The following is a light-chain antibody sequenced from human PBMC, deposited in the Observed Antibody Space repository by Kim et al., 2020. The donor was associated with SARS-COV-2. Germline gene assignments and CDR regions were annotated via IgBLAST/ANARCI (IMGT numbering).Light chain of an antibody. V-gene: IGKV4-1*01. CDR1: QSVLYSSNNKNY. Sequence: DIVMTQSPDSLAVSLGERATINCKSSQSVLYSSNNKNYLAWYQQKPGQPPKLLIYWASTRESGVPDRFSGSGSGTDFTLTISSLQAEDVAVYYCQQYYRTRVFGPGTKVDIK. CDR2: WAS. CDR3: QQYYRTRV. J-gene: IGKJ3*01.